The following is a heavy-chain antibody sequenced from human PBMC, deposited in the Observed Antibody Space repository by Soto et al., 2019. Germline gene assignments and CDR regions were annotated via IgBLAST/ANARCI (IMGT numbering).Heavy chain of an antibody. D-gene: IGHD6-25*01. CDR2: IIPIFGTA. CDR3: ARRPLSSGKYFDY. Sequence: SVKVSCKASGGTFSSYAISWVRQAPGQGLEWMGGIIPIFGTANYAQKFQGRATITADESTSTAYMELSSLRSEDTAVYYCARRPLSSGKYFDYWGQGTLVTVSS. V-gene: IGHV1-69*13. J-gene: IGHJ4*02. CDR1: GGTFSSYA.